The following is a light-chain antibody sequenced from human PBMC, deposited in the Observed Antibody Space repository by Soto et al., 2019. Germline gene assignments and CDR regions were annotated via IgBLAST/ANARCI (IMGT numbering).Light chain of an antibody. CDR1: QSVSSY. Sequence: EIVLTQSPATLSLSPGERATLSCRASQSVSSYLAWYQQKPGQAPRLLIYDASSRATGIPARFSGSGSGADFTLTISSLVPEDFAVYYCQQRSNWRFTFGPGTKVEIK. CDR2: DAS. V-gene: IGKV3-11*01. CDR3: QQRSNWRFT. J-gene: IGKJ3*01.